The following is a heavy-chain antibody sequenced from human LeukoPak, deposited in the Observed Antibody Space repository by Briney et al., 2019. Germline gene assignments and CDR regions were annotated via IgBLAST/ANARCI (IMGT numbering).Heavy chain of an antibody. J-gene: IGHJ4*02. D-gene: IGHD3-10*01. Sequence: GASVKVSCKASGYTFTSYAMHWVRQAPGQRLEWMGWINAGNGNTKYSQKFQGRDTITRDTSASTAYMELSSLRSEDTAVYYCATNLWFGELWFDYWGQGTLVTVSS. CDR1: GYTFTSYA. CDR2: INAGNGNT. CDR3: ATNLWFGELWFDY. V-gene: IGHV1-3*01.